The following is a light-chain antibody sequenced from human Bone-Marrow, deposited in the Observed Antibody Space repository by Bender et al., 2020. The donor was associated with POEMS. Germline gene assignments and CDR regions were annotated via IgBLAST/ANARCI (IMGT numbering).Light chain of an antibody. Sequence: QSVLTQPPSVSGAPGQRVTISCTGSRSNIGAGYDVHWYRHLPGTAPKLLIYGNNNRPSGVSDRFSGSKSGTSASLAITGLQSDDEAIYFCVAWDASLNGWVFGGGTKLTVL. J-gene: IGLJ3*02. CDR3: VAWDASLNGWV. CDR1: RSNIGAGYD. V-gene: IGLV1-50*01. CDR2: GNN.